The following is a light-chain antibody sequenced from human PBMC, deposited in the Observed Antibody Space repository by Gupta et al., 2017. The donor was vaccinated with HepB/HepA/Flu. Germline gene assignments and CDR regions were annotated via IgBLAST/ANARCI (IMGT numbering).Light chain of an antibody. CDR2: TAS. J-gene: IGKJ5*01. V-gene: IGKV1-9*01. CDR3: QQRHSYPVT. Sequence: DIQLTQSPSFLSASAGDRVTITCRASQGISNYLAWYQQKPGRAPKLLIHTASTWYGGVPSRFSGSGSGTEFTLTISSLQPEDFATYYCQQRHSYPVTFGQGTRLEIK. CDR1: QGISNY.